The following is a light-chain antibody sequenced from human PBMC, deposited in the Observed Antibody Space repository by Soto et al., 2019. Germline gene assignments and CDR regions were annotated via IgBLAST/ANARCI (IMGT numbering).Light chain of an antibody. J-gene: IGLJ2*01. CDR3: CSYAGNSTLV. CDR1: SSVIGSYNV. V-gene: IGLV2-23*02. Sequence: QSVLTQPASVSESPGQSITISCTGTSSVIGSYNVVSWYQQHPGKAPKLMIYEVNKRPSGVSNRFSGSKSGNTASLTISGLQAEDEGDYYCCSYAGNSTLVFGGGTKVTVL. CDR2: EVN.